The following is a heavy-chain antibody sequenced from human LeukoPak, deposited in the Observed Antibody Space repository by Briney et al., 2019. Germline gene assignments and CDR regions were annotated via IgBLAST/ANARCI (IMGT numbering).Heavy chain of an antibody. Sequence: GGSLRLSCAVSGLKFSDAWMTWVRQAPGKGLEWVGRILGKGSGGTTDYAAPVQGRFIISRDDSKDTLYLQMNSLRAEDTAVYYCARVYAYYYDSSGYPYLDYFDYWGQGTLVTVSS. D-gene: IGHD3-22*01. CDR2: ILGKGSGGTT. V-gene: IGHV3-15*01. CDR1: GLKFSDAW. CDR3: ARVYAYYYDSSGYPYLDYFDY. J-gene: IGHJ4*02.